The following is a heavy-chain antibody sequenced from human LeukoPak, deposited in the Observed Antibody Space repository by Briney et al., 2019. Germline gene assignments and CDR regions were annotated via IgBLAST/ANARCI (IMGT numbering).Heavy chain of an antibody. CDR3: ARSLYYYDSSGYPTYGMDV. Sequence: SETLSLTCTVPGGSISSYYWSWIRQPPGKGLEWIGYIYYSGSTNYNPSLKSRVTISVDTSKNQFSLKLSSVTAADTAVYYCARSLYYYDSSGYPTYGMDVWGQGTTVTVSS. CDR1: GGSISSYY. CDR2: IYYSGST. J-gene: IGHJ6*02. V-gene: IGHV4-59*01. D-gene: IGHD3-22*01.